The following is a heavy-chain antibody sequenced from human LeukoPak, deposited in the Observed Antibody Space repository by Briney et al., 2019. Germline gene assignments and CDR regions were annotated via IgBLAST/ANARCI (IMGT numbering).Heavy chain of an antibody. D-gene: IGHD3-16*01. CDR2: ISSSSNSI. CDR1: GFTFSSHS. J-gene: IGHJ5*02. V-gene: IGHV3-21*01. Sequence: GGSLRLSCAASGFTFSSHSMNWVRQAPGKGLEWVSSISSSSNSINYADSAKGRFTISRDNAKNSPFLQMDSLRAEDTAVYYCARGQGAVSKNWLDPWGQGTLVTVSS. CDR3: ARGQGAVSKNWLDP.